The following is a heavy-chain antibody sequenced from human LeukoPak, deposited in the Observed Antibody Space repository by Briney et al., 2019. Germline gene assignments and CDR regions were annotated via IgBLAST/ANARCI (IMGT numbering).Heavy chain of an antibody. J-gene: IGHJ4*02. V-gene: IGHV3-23*01. CDR1: GFTFSSYA. Sequence: GGSLRLFCAASGFTFSSYAMSWVRQAPGKGLEWVSAISGSGGSTYYADSVKGRFTISRDNSKNTLYLQMNSLRAEDTAVYYCAKDRTRSGIVVVPAAIDYWGQGTLVTVSS. D-gene: IGHD2-2*01. CDR2: ISGSGGST. CDR3: AKDRTRSGIVVVPAAIDY.